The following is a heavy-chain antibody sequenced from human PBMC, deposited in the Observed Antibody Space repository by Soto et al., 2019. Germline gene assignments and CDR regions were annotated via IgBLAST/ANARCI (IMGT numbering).Heavy chain of an antibody. D-gene: IGHD3-10*01. Sequence: QVQLQESGPGLVKPSETLSLTCSVSSVSISNYKWSWIRQTPGKGLEWIGYIDNSGGTSYNPSLRRRVTMSVGTSPKHFSLRLTSVTAADTAVYYCVRQGFGTLHGLVDVWGQGTTVTVSS. CDR1: SVSISNYK. CDR3: VRQGFGTLHGLVDV. CDR2: IDNSGGT. J-gene: IGHJ6*02. V-gene: IGHV4-59*08.